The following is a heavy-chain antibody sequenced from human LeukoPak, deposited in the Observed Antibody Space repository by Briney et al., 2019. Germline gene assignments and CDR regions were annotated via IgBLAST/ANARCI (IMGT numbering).Heavy chain of an antibody. Sequence: TPGGSLRLSCAASGFTFSSYSMNWVRQAPGKGLEWVSSISSSSSYIYYADSVKGRFTISRDNAKNSLYLQMNSLRAEDTAVYYCARVSSGWYEGDAFDIWGQGTMVTVSS. J-gene: IGHJ3*02. D-gene: IGHD6-19*01. CDR2: ISSSSSYI. CDR1: GFTFSSYS. V-gene: IGHV3-21*01. CDR3: ARVSSGWYEGDAFDI.